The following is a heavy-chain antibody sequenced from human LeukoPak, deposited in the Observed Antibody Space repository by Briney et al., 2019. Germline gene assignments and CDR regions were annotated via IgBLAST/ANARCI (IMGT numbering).Heavy chain of an antibody. D-gene: IGHD3-9*01. CDR1: GGSISSGSYY. Sequence: PSQTLSLTCTVSGGSISSGSYYWSWIRQPPGKGLEWIGYIYYSGSTNYNPSLKSRVTISVDTSKNQFSLKLSSVTAADTAVYYCARDERNDILTGSGFDPWGQGTLVTVSS. J-gene: IGHJ5*02. CDR2: IYYSGST. CDR3: ARDERNDILTGSGFDP. V-gene: IGHV4-61*01.